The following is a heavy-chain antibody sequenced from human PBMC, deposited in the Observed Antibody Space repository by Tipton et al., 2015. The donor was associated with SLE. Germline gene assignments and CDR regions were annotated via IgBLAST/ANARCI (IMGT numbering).Heavy chain of an antibody. D-gene: IGHD6-13*01. CDR1: GGSISSYY. V-gene: IGHV4-59*12. CDR3: ARSRYSSSWYSDY. CDR2: IYYSGST. Sequence: TLSLTCTVSGGSISSYYWSWIRQPPGKGLEWIGYIYYSGSTNYNPSLKSRVTISVDTSKNQFSLKLSSVTAADTAVYYCARSRYSSSWYSDYWGQGTLVTVSS. J-gene: IGHJ4*02.